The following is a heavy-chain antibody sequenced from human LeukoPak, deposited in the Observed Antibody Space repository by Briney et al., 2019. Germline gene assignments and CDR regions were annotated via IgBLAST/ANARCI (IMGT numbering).Heavy chain of an antibody. CDR2: INHSGST. CDR3: ARVTGYRIEDYSDY. Sequence: KPSETLSLTCAVYGGSFSGYYWSWIRQPPGKGLEWIGEINHSGSTNYNPSLKSRVTISVDTSKNQFSLKLSSVTAADTAVYYCARVTGYRIEDYSDYWGQGTLVTVSS. J-gene: IGHJ4*02. V-gene: IGHV4-34*01. CDR1: GGSFSGYY. D-gene: IGHD6-13*01.